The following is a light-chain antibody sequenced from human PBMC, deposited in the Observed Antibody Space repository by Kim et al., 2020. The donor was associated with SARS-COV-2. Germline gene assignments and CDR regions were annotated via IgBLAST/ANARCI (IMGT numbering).Light chain of an antibody. CDR2: DVI. V-gene: IGLV2-8*01. CDR1: SSDVGGFNY. J-gene: IGLJ2*01. Sequence: GQSVTISCTGTSSDVGGFNYVSWYQQHPGKAPNLVIYDVIKRPSGVPDRFSGSKSGNTASLTVSGLQTEDEADYYCTSFAGSNKLLIGGGTQLTVL. CDR3: TSFAGSNKLL.